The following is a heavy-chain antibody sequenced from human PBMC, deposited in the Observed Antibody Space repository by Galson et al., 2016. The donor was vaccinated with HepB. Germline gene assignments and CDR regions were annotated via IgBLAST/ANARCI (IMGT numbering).Heavy chain of an antibody. Sequence: SLRLSCAASGRSFSSHWMSWVRQGPGKGLEWVGNIKDDGSEKNYIDSVKGRFSISRDNARNSLYLQMNSLRVVDTAVYYCTADFGYSNYDWGQGTLVAVSS. CDR3: TADFGYSNYD. V-gene: IGHV3-7*01. CDR2: IKDDGSEK. D-gene: IGHD6-13*01. CDR1: GRSFSSHW. J-gene: IGHJ4*02.